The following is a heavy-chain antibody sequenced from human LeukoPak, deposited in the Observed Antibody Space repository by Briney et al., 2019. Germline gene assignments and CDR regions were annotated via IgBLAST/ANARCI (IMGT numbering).Heavy chain of an antibody. D-gene: IGHD6-19*01. CDR3: ARAIAVEAFDI. V-gene: IGHV3-53*04. CDR1: GFTFSSYS. CDR2: ICSGGST. J-gene: IGHJ3*02. Sequence: GGSLRLSCAASGFTFSSYSMNWVRQAPGKGLEWVSVICSGGSTYYADSVKGRFTISRHNSKNTLYLQMNSLRAEDTAVYYCARAIAVEAFDIWGQGTMVTVSS.